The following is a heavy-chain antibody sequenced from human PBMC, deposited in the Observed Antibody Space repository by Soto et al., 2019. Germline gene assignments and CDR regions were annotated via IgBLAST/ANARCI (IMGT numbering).Heavy chain of an antibody. D-gene: IGHD6-6*01. CDR2: MNPNSGNT. V-gene: IGHV1-8*01. Sequence: ASVKVSCKASGYTFTSYDINWVRQATGQGLEWMGWMNPNSGNTGYAQKFQGRVTMTRNTSISTAYMELSSLRSEDTAVYYCAKDLGPRADNSSNYVYWGQGTLVTVSS. J-gene: IGHJ4*02. CDR3: AKDLGPRADNSSNYVY. CDR1: GYTFTSYD.